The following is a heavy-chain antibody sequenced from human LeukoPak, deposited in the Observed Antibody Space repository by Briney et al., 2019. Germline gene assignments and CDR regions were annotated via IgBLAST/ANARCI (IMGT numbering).Heavy chain of an antibody. Sequence: PSETLSLTSAVYGGSFSGYYWSWIRQPPGKGLEWIGEINHSGSTNYNPSLKSRVTISVDTSKNQFSLKLSSVTAADTAVYYCARVKIRWFGPKRVYYGMDVWGQGTTVTVSS. V-gene: IGHV4-34*01. CDR3: ARVKIRWFGPKRVYYGMDV. J-gene: IGHJ6*02. CDR1: GGSFSGYY. D-gene: IGHD3-10*01. CDR2: INHSGST.